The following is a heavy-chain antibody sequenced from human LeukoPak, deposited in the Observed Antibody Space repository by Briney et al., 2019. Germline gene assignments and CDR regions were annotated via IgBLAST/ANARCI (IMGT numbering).Heavy chain of an antibody. V-gene: IGHV3-30-3*01. CDR2: ISYDGSNK. J-gene: IGHJ3*02. D-gene: IGHD1-7*01. CDR3: ARGHNWNYLMLYQTPDAFDI. Sequence: GGSLRLSCAASGFTFSTYALHWVRQAPGKGLEWVAVISYDGSNKYYADSVKGRFTISRDNSKNTLYLQMNSLRAEDTAVYYCARGHNWNYLMLYQTPDAFDIWGQGTMVTVSS. CDR1: GFTFSTYA.